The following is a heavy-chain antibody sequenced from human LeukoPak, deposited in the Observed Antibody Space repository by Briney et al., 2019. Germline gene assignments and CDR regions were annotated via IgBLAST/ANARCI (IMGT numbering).Heavy chain of an antibody. CDR3: AREDGAFDY. D-gene: IGHD5-24*01. J-gene: IGHJ4*02. CDR2: INPISGGT. Sequence: ASVKVSCKASGYTFTGYYIHWVRQAPGQGLEWMGWINPISGGTNYAEKFQGRVTTTRDTSINTAYMEVTRLTSDDTAVYYCAREDGAFDYWGQGTLVIVSS. CDR1: GYTFTGYY. V-gene: IGHV1-2*02.